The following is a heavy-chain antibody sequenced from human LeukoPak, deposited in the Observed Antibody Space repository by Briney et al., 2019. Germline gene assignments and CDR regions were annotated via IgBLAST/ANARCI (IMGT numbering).Heavy chain of an antibody. D-gene: IGHD6-13*01. CDR3: ASCHSSSWYRAFDI. CDR1: GFTVSSNY. CDR2: IYSGGST. Sequence: GGSLRLSCAASGFTVSSNYMSWVRQAPGKGLEWVSVIYSGGSTYYADSVKGRFTISRDNSKNTLYLQMNSLRAEDTAVYYCASCHSSSWYRAFDIWGQGTMVTVSS. J-gene: IGHJ3*02. V-gene: IGHV3-66*02.